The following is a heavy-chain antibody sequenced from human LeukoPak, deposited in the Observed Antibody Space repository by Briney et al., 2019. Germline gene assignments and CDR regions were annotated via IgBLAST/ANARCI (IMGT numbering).Heavy chain of an antibody. CDR3: AGWFGEPHGDY. V-gene: IGHV3-21*01. Sequence: GGSLRLSCAASGFTFSGYWMHWVRQTPGRGLEWVSSISSSSSYIYYADSVKGRFTISRDNAKNSLYLQMNSLRAEDTAVYYCAGWFGEPHGDYWGQGTLVTVSS. CDR2: ISSSSSYI. D-gene: IGHD3-10*01. J-gene: IGHJ4*02. CDR1: GFTFSGYW.